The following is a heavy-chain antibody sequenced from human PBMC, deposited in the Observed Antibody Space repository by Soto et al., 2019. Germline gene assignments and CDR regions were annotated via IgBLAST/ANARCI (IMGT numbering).Heavy chain of an antibody. D-gene: IGHD2-21*02. CDR3: DRGGNIAVVTASFDY. V-gene: IGHV1-46*03. CDR2: IHPSGGGT. Sequence: GASVKVSCKASGYTFTSYGISWLRQAPGQALEWMGVIHPSGGGTTYAQKFLGRVTVTRDTSTTTVFMELSSLRSDDTAVYYCDRGGNIAVVTASFDYWGQGTLVTVSS. CDR1: GYTFTSYG. J-gene: IGHJ4*02.